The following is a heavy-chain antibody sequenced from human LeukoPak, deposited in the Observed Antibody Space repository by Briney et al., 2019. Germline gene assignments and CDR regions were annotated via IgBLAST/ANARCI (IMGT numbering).Heavy chain of an antibody. Sequence: ASVKVSCKASGYTFTGYYMHWVRQAPGQGLEWMGWINPNSGGTNYAQKFQGRVTMTRDTSISTAYMELSRLRSDDTAAYYCARDTRLYDSSGSASYFDYWGQGTLVTVSS. D-gene: IGHD3-22*01. CDR1: GYTFTGYY. CDR2: INPNSGGT. J-gene: IGHJ4*02. V-gene: IGHV1-2*02. CDR3: ARDTRLYDSSGSASYFDY.